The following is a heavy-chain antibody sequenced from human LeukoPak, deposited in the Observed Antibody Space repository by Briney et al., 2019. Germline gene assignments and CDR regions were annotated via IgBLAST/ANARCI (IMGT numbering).Heavy chain of an antibody. CDR1: GGSVSSGGYY. J-gene: IGHJ4*02. D-gene: IGHD1-1*01. CDR3: ALASGDNFVFDY. Sequence: SETLSLTCTVSGGSVSSGGYYWSWIRQHPGKGLEWIGYIYYSGSTYYSPSLKSRIALSVDMSKNQFSLKLRSVIAADTAVYYCALASGDNFVFDYWGQGILVTVSS. V-gene: IGHV4-31*03. CDR2: IYYSGST.